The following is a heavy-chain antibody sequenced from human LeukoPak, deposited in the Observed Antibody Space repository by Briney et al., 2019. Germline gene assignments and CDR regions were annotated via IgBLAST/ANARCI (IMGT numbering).Heavy chain of an antibody. J-gene: IGHJ4*02. CDR3: ARERGEGRTRNFDY. CDR2: ISSSSSYI. D-gene: IGHD3-16*01. Sequence: GGSLRLSCAASGFTFRNYRMNWVRQAPGKGLEWVSSISSSSSYIYYADSVKGRFTISRDNSKNTLYLQTNSLKPEDTAMYYCARERGEGRTRNFDYWGQGTLVTVSS. CDR1: GFTFRNYR. V-gene: IGHV3-21*01.